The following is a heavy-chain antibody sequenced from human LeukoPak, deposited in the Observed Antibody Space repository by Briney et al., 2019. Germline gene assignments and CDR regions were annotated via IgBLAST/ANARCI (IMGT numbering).Heavy chain of an antibody. CDR1: GGSFSGYY. D-gene: IGHD2-15*01. J-gene: IGHJ6*03. V-gene: IGHV4-34*01. CDR2: INHSGST. Sequence: PSETLSLTCAVYGGSFSGYYWSWIRQPPGKGLEWIGEINHSGSTNYNPSLTSRVTISVDTSKNQFSPKLSSVTAADTAVYYCARGRVTRRRCSGGSCDHYYMDVWGKGTTVTVSS. CDR3: ARGRVTRRRCSGGSCDHYYMDV.